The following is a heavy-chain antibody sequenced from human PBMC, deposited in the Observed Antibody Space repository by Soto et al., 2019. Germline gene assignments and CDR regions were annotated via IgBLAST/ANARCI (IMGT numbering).Heavy chain of an antibody. Sequence: PWETLSLTCTVSGGSISSYYWSWIRQPPGKGLEWIGYIYYSGSTNYNPSLKSRVTISVDTSKNQFSLKLSSVNAADTAVYYCARVSGDGSSGYYYFDYWGQGTMVTVSS. CDR1: GGSISSYY. V-gene: IGHV4-59*01. D-gene: IGHD3-22*01. CDR2: IYYSGST. CDR3: ARVSGDGSSGYYYFDY. J-gene: IGHJ4*02.